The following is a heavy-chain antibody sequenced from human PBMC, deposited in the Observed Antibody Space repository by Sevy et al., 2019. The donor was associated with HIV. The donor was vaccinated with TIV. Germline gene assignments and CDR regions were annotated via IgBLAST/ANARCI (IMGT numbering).Heavy chain of an antibody. V-gene: IGHV4-59*08. CDR1: GGSITSLY. D-gene: IGHD1-26*01. CDR3: AGENAWGRGYS. Sequence: SETLSLTCTVSGGSITSLYWNWIRKPRGKGLEWIANIYYNGHINYNPSLKSRVTLSLDTSKNQFSLRLSSVTAADTAMYYCAGENAWGRGYSWGQGTLVTVSS. CDR2: IYYNGHI. J-gene: IGHJ4*02.